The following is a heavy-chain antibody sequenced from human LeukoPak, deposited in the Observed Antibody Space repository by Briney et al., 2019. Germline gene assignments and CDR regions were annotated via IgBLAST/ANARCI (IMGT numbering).Heavy chain of an antibody. D-gene: IGHD3-10*01. CDR3: AGGGAMVRGVIANFGY. V-gene: IGHV4-59*08. CDR2: IYYSGST. Sequence: SETLSLTCTVSGGSISSYYWSWVRQPPGKGLEWIGYIYYSGSTGYNPSLKGRVTISVDTSKNQFSLKLSSVTAADTAVYYCAGGGAMVRGVIANFGYWGQGTLVTVSS. J-gene: IGHJ4*02. CDR1: GGSISSYY.